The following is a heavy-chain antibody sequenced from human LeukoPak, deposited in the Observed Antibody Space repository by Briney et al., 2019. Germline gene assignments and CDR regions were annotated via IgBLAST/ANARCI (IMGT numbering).Heavy chain of an antibody. V-gene: IGHV1-2*02. D-gene: IGHD3-16*01. CDR3: VGTWGY. CDR1: GNIFTDFY. Sequence: GASVKVSCKASGNIFTDFYIHWVRQAPGQGREGRGWISPNSGGTNYAQKFQGRVTMTRDTSISTVYMELSRLRSDDTAIFYCVGTWGYWGQGTLVTVSS. CDR2: ISPNSGGT. J-gene: IGHJ4*02.